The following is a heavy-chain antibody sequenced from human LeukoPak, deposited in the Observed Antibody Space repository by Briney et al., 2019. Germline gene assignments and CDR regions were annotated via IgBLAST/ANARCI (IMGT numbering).Heavy chain of an antibody. V-gene: IGHV3-23*01. CDR2: ISSSGGST. J-gene: IGHJ3*02. Sequence: GGSLRLSCAASGFTFSSYSMNWVRQAPGKGLEWVSHISSSGGSTYYAGSVKGRFTISRDNSKNTLYLQMNSLRAEDTAVYYCAKALTGTKAFDIWGQGTMVTVSS. CDR1: GFTFSSYS. CDR3: AKALTGTKAFDI. D-gene: IGHD1-20*01.